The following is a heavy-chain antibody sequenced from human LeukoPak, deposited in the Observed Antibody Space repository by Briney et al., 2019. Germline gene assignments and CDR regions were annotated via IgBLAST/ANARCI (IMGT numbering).Heavy chain of an antibody. V-gene: IGHV4-4*07. CDR1: GGSISGYY. CDR2: IYSSGSP. J-gene: IGHJ6*03. CDR3: ARELVRYYYMDV. Sequence: SETLSLTCTVSGGSISGYYWSWLRQPAGKGLEWIGRIYSSGSPNYNPSLKSRVTMSVDTSRNQFSLKLSSVTAADTAVYHCARELVRYYYMDVWGKGTTVTVSS.